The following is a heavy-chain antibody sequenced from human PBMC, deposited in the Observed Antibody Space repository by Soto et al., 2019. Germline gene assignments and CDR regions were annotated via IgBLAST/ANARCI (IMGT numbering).Heavy chain of an antibody. Sequence: QVQLQESGPGLVKPSQTLSLTCTVSGGSISSGGYYWSWIRQHPGKGLEWIGYIYYSGSTYYNPSLRGRXXISVDTSKNQFSLKLSSVTAADTAVYYCAIYDSSGSRGFQHWGQGTLVTVSS. CDR3: AIYDSSGSRGFQH. CDR1: GGSISSGGYY. CDR2: IYYSGST. D-gene: IGHD3-22*01. V-gene: IGHV4-31*03. J-gene: IGHJ1*01.